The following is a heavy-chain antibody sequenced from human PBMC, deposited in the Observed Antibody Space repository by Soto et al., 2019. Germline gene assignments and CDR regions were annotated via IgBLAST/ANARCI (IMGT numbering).Heavy chain of an antibody. J-gene: IGHJ6*02. CDR2: IYTSGST. CDR3: ARDHCSGTSCYTRGSYYYYGMDV. D-gene: IGHD2-2*02. V-gene: IGHV4-4*07. Sequence: KTSETLSLTCTVSGGSISSYYWSWIRQPAGKGLEWIGRIYTSGSTNYNPSLKSRVTMSVDTSKNQFSLKLSSVTAADTAVYYCARDHCSGTSCYTRGSYYYYGMDVWGQGTTVTVSS. CDR1: GGSISSYY.